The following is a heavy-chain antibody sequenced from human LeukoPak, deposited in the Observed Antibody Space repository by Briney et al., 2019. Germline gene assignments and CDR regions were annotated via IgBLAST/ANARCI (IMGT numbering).Heavy chain of an antibody. D-gene: IGHD6-13*01. CDR1: GGSISFSDYY. J-gene: IGHJ4*02. CDR3: ARLTRLTAGDY. Sequence: PSETLSLTCTVAGGSISFSDYYWGWIRQPPGKGLEWIGTIYYSGSTYYNPSLKSRVTISVDTSQIRFSLKLDSVTVADTAVYYCARLTRLTAGDYWGQGTLVTVSS. CDR2: IYYSGST. V-gene: IGHV4-39*01.